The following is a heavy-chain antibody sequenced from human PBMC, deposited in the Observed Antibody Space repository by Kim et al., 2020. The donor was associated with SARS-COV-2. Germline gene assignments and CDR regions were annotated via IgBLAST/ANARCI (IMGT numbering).Heavy chain of an antibody. D-gene: IGHD6-13*01. CDR3: AKDGYSSSWYQHYYGMDV. V-gene: IGHV3-30*02. Sequence: KGRFTSSRDNSKNTLYLQMNSLRAEDTDVYYCAKDGYSSSWYQHYYGMDVWGQGTTVTVSS. J-gene: IGHJ6*02.